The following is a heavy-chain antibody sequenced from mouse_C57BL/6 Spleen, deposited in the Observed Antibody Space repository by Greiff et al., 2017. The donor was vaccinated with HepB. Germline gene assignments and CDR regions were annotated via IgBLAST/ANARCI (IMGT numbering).Heavy chain of an antibody. J-gene: IGHJ3*01. Sequence: EVQLQQSGAELVRPGASVKLSCTASGFNIKDYYMHWVKQRPEQGLEWIGRIDPEDGDTEYAPKFQGKATMTADTSSNTAYLQLSSLTSEDTAVYYCTTSGYYGSSYEVFAYWGQGTLVTVSA. CDR3: TTSGYYGSSYEVFAY. CDR2: IDPEDGDT. V-gene: IGHV14-1*01. D-gene: IGHD1-1*01. CDR1: GFNIKDYY.